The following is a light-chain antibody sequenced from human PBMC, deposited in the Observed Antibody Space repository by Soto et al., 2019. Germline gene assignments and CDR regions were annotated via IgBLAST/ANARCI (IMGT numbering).Light chain of an antibody. CDR1: SGHSTYA. Sequence: QTVVTQSPSTSASLGASVKLTCTLSSGHSTYAIAWHQQRPKKGPRFLMKIHNDGTVTKGDGVPDRFSGSTSGAERYLTLSSLQSDDEADYYCQSWGTGLQVVFGAGTKVTVL. CDR2: IHNDGTV. V-gene: IGLV4-69*02. J-gene: IGLJ1*01. CDR3: QSWGTGLQVV.